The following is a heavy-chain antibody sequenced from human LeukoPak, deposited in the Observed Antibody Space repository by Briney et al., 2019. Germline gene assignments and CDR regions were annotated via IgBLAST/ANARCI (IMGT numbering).Heavy chain of an antibody. Sequence: SVKVSCQASGYTFTSYGIRWVRQAPGQGLELMGWISDYNGKTNYAQKLQGRVTMTTDTSTSTAYMELRSLRSDDTAVYYCARDRLGYCSSTSCRNYYYYGMDVWGQGTTVTVSS. V-gene: IGHV1-18*01. CDR2: ISDYNGKT. CDR3: ARDRLGYCSSTSCRNYYYYGMDV. CDR1: GYTFTSYG. D-gene: IGHD2-2*01. J-gene: IGHJ6*02.